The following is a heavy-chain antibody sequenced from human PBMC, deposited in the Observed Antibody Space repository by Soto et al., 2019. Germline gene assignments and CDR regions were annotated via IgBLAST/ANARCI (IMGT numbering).Heavy chain of an antibody. V-gene: IGHV6-1*01. J-gene: IGHJ6*02. D-gene: IGHD3-22*01. Sequence: SQTLSLTCAISVYGVSSGSVAWRWIIQSPSRGLEWLGRTFYRSKWYNDYSLSVKSRITFNADTSKNQFSLQLNSVTPEDTAVYYCARDAGITMSSPYGMEVWGQGATVIVSS. CDR1: VYGVSSGSVA. CDR2: TFYRSKWYN. CDR3: ARDAGITMSSPYGMEV.